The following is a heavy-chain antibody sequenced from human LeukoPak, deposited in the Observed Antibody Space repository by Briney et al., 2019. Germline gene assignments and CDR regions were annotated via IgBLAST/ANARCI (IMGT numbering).Heavy chain of an antibody. V-gene: IGHV4-59*12. CDR2: IYYSGST. D-gene: IGHD6-25*01. CDR1: GGSISSYY. Sequence: PSETLSLTCSVSGGSISSYYWSWIRQPPGKGLEWIEYIYYSGSTNYNPSLKSRVTISVDTSKNQFSLKLSSVTAADTAVYYCARANKWPRLPFDYWGQGTLGTVSS. J-gene: IGHJ4*02. CDR3: ARANKWPRLPFDY.